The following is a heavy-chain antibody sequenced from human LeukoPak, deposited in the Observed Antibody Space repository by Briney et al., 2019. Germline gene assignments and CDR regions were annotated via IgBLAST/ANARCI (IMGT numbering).Heavy chain of an antibody. CDR1: GFTFSTYA. J-gene: IGHJ4*02. D-gene: IGHD3-3*01. Sequence: PGGSLRLSCAASGFTFSTYAMSWVRQAPGKGLEWGSAISVSGGTTAYADSVKGRFTISRDNSKSTLYLQMNSVRAEDTAVYCCGKGDDPITIFGVVTLDYWGEGTLVTVCS. CDR3: GKGDDPITIFGVVTLDY. V-gene: IGHV3-23*01. CDR2: ISVSGGTT.